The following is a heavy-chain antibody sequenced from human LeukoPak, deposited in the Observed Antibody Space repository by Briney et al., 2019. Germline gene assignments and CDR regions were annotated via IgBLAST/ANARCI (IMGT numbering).Heavy chain of an antibody. D-gene: IGHD6-19*01. J-gene: IGHJ6*03. Sequence: SETLSLTCTVSGGSISSYYWSWIRQPPGKGLEWIGYIYYSGSTNYNPSLKSRVTISVDTSKNQFSLKLSSVTAADTAVYYCATYSSGWYNKGYYYYMDVWGKGTTVTVSS. CDR2: IYYSGST. V-gene: IGHV4-59*01. CDR3: ATYSSGWYNKGYYYYMDV. CDR1: GGSISSYY.